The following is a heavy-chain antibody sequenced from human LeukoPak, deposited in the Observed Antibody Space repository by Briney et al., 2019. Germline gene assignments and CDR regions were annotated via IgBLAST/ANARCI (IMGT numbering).Heavy chain of an antibody. V-gene: IGHV1-18*01. CDR2: ISGYNGNT. Sequence: ASVKVSCKASGYTFNSYGISWVRQAPGQGLEWMGWISGYNGNTNYAQKLQGRVTMTTDTSTSTAYMELRSLRSDDTAVYYCAREVATIIVAAAAGIDYWGQGTLVTVSS. J-gene: IGHJ4*02. CDR1: GYTFNSYG. D-gene: IGHD5-12*01. CDR3: AREVATIIVAAAAGIDY.